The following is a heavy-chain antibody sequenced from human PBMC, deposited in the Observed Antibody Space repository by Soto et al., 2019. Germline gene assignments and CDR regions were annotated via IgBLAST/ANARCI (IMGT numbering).Heavy chain of an antibody. CDR2: IYPSDSDT. V-gene: IGHV5-51*01. D-gene: IGHD4-17*01. CDR3: ARHGFYGDYSSNYFDP. CDR1: GYSFTYYW. Sequence: GESLKISCKGSGYSFTYYWIAWVRQVPGKGLEYMGIIYPSDSDTRYSPSFQGQVTISADKSINTAYLQWNSLKASDTAMYYCARHGFYGDYSSNYFDPWGQGTLVTVSS. J-gene: IGHJ5*02.